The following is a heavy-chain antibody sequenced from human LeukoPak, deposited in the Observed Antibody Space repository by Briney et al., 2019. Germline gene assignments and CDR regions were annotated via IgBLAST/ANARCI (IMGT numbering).Heavy chain of an antibody. CDR2: IWYDGSNK. D-gene: IGHD2-15*01. Sequence: GGSLRLSCAASGFTFSSYAMDWVRQAPGKGLEWVAVIWYDGSNKYYADSVKGRFTISRDNSKNTLYLQMGSLRAEDMAVYYCARTLVVVAATQRAFDIWGQGTMVTVSS. CDR1: GFTFSSYA. V-gene: IGHV3-33*08. CDR3: ARTLVVVAATQRAFDI. J-gene: IGHJ3*02.